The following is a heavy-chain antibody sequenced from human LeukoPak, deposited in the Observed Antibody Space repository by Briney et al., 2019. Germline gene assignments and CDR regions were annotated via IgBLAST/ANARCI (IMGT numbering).Heavy chain of an antibody. CDR1: GYTFTSTG. CDR2: ISAYNGNT. CDR3: ARDELGSGDYYGSGSYYTPLDY. Sequence: GASVTVSCKASGYTFTSTGISWVRQAPGEGLEWMGWISAYNGNTNYAQKLQGRVTITTDTSTSTAYMELRSLRSDDTAVYYCARDELGSGDYYGSGSYYTPLDYWGQGTLVTVSS. D-gene: IGHD3-10*01. J-gene: IGHJ4*02. V-gene: IGHV1-18*01.